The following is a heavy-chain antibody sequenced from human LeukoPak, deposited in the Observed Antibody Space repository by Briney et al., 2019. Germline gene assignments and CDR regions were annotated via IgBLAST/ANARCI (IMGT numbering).Heavy chain of an antibody. Sequence: SETLSLTCAVYGGSFSGYYWSWIRQPPGKGLEWIGEINHSGSTNYSPSLKSRVTISVDTSKNQFSLKLSSVTAADTAVYYCARGLVGATTPLIWGQGTMVTVSS. D-gene: IGHD1-26*01. CDR3: ARGLVGATTPLI. V-gene: IGHV4-34*01. CDR1: GGSFSGYY. J-gene: IGHJ3*02. CDR2: INHSGST.